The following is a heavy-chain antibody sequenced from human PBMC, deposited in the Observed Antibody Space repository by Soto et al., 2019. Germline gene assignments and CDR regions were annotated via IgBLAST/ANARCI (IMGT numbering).Heavy chain of an antibody. CDR2: IHSGST. Sequence: SETLSLTCTVSGGSISSDYWNWIRQPPGKGLEWIGYIHSGSTTYSASLRSRVTISVDTSKDQFSLKLSSVTAADTAVYFCARHDGSRSTDYWGQGTLVTVSS. D-gene: IGHD3-10*01. V-gene: IGHV4-59*08. CDR1: GGSISSDY. CDR3: ARHDGSRSTDY. J-gene: IGHJ4*02.